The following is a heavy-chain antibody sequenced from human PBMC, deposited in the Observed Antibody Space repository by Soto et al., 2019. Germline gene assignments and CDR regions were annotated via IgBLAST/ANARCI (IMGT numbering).Heavy chain of an antibody. D-gene: IGHD5-12*01. CDR1: GGSVSSGSYY. J-gene: IGHJ5*02. V-gene: IGHV4-61*01. CDR3: ASIVAAGWFDP. Sequence: QVQLQESGPGLVKPSETLSLTCTVSGGSVSSGSYYWSWIRQPPGKGLGWIGYIYYSGSTNYNPSLKSRVTISVDTSKNQFSLKLSSVTAADTAVYYCASIVAAGWFDPWGQGTLVTVSS. CDR2: IYYSGST.